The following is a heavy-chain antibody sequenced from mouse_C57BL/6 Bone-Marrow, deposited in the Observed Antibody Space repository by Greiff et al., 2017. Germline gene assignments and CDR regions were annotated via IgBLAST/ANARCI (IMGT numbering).Heavy chain of an antibody. CDR3: ARRDYYDYAWFAY. D-gene: IGHD2-4*01. V-gene: IGHV1-81*01. Sequence: VQVVESGAELARPGASVKLSCKASGYTFTSYGISWVKQRTGQGLEWIGEIYPRSGNTYYNEKFKGKATLTADKSSSTAYMELRSLTSEDSAVYFCARRDYYDYAWFAYWGQGTLVTVSA. CDR1: GYTFTSYG. J-gene: IGHJ3*01. CDR2: IYPRSGNT.